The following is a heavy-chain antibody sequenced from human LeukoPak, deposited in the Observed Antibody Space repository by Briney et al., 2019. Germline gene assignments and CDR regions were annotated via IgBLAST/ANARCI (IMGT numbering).Heavy chain of an antibody. D-gene: IGHD6-6*01. J-gene: IGHJ6*03. Sequence: KPSETLSLTCAVYGGSFSGYYWSWIRQPPGKGLEWIGEINHSGSTNYNPSLKSRVTISVDTSKNQFSLKLSSVTAADTAVYYCARDEYSSSSWGNYYYYYYMDVWGKGTTVTVSS. CDR1: GGSFSGYY. CDR3: ARDEYSSSSWGNYYYYYYMDV. CDR2: INHSGST. V-gene: IGHV4-34*01.